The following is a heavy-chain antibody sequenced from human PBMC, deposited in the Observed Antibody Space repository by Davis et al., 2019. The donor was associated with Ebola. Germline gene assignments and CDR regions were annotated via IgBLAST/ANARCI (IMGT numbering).Heavy chain of an antibody. CDR1: EYTFIKYA. D-gene: IGHD6-19*01. Sequence: AASVKVSCKASEYTFIKYAIHWVRQAPGQRLEWMGGINAGDGSTKYSENFQGRLTVTRDTSASTAYMGLYSLRSEDTAVYYCARGRTVTDTRGLSWFDPWGQGTLVTVSS. CDR3: ARGRTVTDTRGLSWFDP. J-gene: IGHJ5*02. V-gene: IGHV1-3*01. CDR2: INAGDGST.